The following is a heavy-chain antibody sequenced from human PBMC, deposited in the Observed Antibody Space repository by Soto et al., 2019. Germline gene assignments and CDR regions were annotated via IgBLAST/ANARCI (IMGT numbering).Heavy chain of an antibody. V-gene: IGHV1-3*01. D-gene: IGHD3-3*02. CDR1: GYTFSTYT. CDR2: INAGSGNT. Sequence: ASVKVSCKAAGYTFSTYTMNWVRQAPGQSLEWMGWINAGSGNTKYSQNFQGRVSITRDTSASTVYMELTGLKSEDTAVYYCARDTETLGPRANDALDIWGQGTMVTV. J-gene: IGHJ3*02. CDR3: ARDTETLGPRANDALDI.